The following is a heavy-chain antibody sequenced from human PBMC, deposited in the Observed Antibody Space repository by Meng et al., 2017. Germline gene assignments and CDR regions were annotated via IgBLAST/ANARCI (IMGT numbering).Heavy chain of an antibody. V-gene: IGHV4-61*02. Sequence: SETLSLTCTVSGGSISSGSYYWSWIRQPAGKGLEWIGRIYTSGSTNYNPSLKSRVTISVDTSKNQFSLKLSSVTAADTAVYYCARDPYYYDSSGYETTYYYYGMDVWGQGTTVTVSS. CDR3: ARDPYYYDSSGYETTYYYYGMDV. CDR2: IYTSGST. J-gene: IGHJ6*02. CDR1: GGSISSGSYY. D-gene: IGHD3-22*01.